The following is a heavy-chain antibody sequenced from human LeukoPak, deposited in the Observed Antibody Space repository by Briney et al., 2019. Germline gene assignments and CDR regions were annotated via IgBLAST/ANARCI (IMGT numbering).Heavy chain of an antibody. J-gene: IGHJ4*02. CDR1: GYTFTGYY. CDR3: ARYGSGSTYYFDY. CDR2: INPNSGGT. D-gene: IGHD3-10*01. Sequence: ASVKVSCKASGYTFTGYYMHWVRQAPGQGLEWMGWINPNSGGTIYAQRFQGRVTMTRDTSISTAYMELSRLRPDDTAVYYCARYGSGSTYYFDYWGQGTLVTVSS. V-gene: IGHV1-2*02.